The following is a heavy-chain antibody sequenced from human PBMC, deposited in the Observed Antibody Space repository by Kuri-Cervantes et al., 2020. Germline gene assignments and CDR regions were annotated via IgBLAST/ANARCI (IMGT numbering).Heavy chain of an antibody. J-gene: IGHJ4*02. CDR2: IYHSGST. V-gene: IGHV4-4*02. D-gene: IGHD2-15*01. Sequence: SETLSLTCAVSGGSISSSNWWSWVRQPPGKGLEWIGEIYHSGSTNYNPSLKSRVTISVDKSKNQFSLKLSSVTAADTAVYYCARARYCSGGSCWAWDYWGQGTLVTVSS. CDR3: ARARYCSGGSCWAWDY. CDR1: GGSISSSNW.